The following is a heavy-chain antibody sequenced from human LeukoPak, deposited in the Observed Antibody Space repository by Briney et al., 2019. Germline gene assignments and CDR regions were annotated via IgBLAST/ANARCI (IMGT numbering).Heavy chain of an antibody. CDR1: ERSFRRYS. D-gene: IGHD3-22*01. J-gene: IGHJ5*02. CDR3: ARTYYDSSGRLNWFDP. Sequence: AETLSLTCANRERSFRRYSIDRVGRAHGKKQEWVSSISSSSSYIYYADSVKGRFTISRDNAKNSLYLQMNSLRAEDTAVYYCARTYYDSSGRLNWFDPWGQGTLVTVSS. CDR2: ISSSSSYI. V-gene: IGHV3-21*01.